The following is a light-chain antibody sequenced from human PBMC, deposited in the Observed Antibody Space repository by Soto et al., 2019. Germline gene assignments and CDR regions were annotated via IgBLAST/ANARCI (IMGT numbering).Light chain of an antibody. CDR2: DVS. CDR3: QSYDSSLSYV. V-gene: IGLV2-14*01. J-gene: IGLJ1*01. CDR1: GSDVGAYRY. Sequence: QSVLTQPASVSGSPGQSITISCAGTGSDVGAYRYVSWYQQHPGQAPKPIIYDVSNRPSGVSDRFSGSKSGNTASLTISGLQSEDEADYYCQSYDSSLSYVFGTGTKVTVL.